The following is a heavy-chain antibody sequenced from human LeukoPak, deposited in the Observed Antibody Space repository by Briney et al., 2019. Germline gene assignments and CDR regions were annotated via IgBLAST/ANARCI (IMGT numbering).Heavy chain of an antibody. J-gene: IGHJ4*02. CDR3: ARGLRVDCGRDCTVY. V-gene: IGHV7-4-1*02. Sequence: ASVKVSCKASGYTFSSNSMNWVRQAPGQGLEWMGWINTNTGYPTYAQGFTGRFVFSLDTSVSTAYPQISSLKAEDTAVYYCARGLRVDCGRDCTVYWGQGTLVTVSS. CDR1: GYTFSSNS. D-gene: IGHD2-21*02. CDR2: INTNTGYP.